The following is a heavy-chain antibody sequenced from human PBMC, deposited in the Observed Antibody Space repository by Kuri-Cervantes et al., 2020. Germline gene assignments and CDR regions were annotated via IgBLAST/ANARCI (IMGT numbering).Heavy chain of an antibody. J-gene: IGHJ4*02. CDR2: ISGSGGST. CDR3: ARLVSSGYYYFDY. V-gene: IGHV3-23*01. D-gene: IGHD3-22*01. Sequence: GGSLRLSCAASGFTFSSYAMSWVRQAPGKGLEWVSAISGSGGSTYYADSVKGRFTISRDNTKNSLYLQMNSLRAEDTAIYYCARLVSSGYYYFDYWGQGTPVTVSS. CDR1: GFTFSSYA.